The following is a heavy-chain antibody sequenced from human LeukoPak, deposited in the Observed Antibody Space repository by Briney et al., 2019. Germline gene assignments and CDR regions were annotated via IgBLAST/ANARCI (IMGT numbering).Heavy chain of an antibody. CDR2: IYYSGST. Sequence: SETLSLTCTVSGGSISSYYWSWIRQPPWKGLEWIGYIYYSGSTNYNPSLKSRVTISVDTSKNQFSLKLSSVTAADTAVYYCARINYYGSGSPQDSPWYYYGMDVWGQGTTVTVSS. CDR1: GGSISSYY. J-gene: IGHJ6*02. D-gene: IGHD3-10*01. V-gene: IGHV4-59*08. CDR3: ARINYYGSGSPQDSPWYYYGMDV.